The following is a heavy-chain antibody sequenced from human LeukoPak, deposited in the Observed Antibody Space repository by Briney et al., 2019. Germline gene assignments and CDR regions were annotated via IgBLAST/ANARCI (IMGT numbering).Heavy chain of an antibody. J-gene: IGHJ4*02. CDR3: ARDGAYTDYDPDFDI. CDR1: GFTFSRFW. Sequence: GGSLRLSCAASGFTFSRFWMSWVRQAPGKGLEWVANIKQDGSEKYYVDSVKGRFTISRDNAKNSLYLQMNSLRAEDTAVFYCARDGAYTDYDPDFDIWGQGTLVTVSS. V-gene: IGHV3-7*04. CDR2: IKQDGSEK. D-gene: IGHD5-12*01.